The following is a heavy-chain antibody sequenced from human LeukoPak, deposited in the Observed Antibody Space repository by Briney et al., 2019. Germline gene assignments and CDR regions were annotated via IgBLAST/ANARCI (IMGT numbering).Heavy chain of an antibody. CDR1: GGTFSSYA. CDR2: IIPILGIA. CDR3: ARDLSYSSSWFD. Sequence: SVKVSCKASGGTFSSYAISWVRQAPGQGLEWMGRIIPILGIANYAQKFQGRVTITADKSTSTAYMELSSLRSEDTAVHYCARDLSYSSSWFDWGQGTLVTVSS. D-gene: IGHD6-13*01. J-gene: IGHJ4*02. V-gene: IGHV1-69*04.